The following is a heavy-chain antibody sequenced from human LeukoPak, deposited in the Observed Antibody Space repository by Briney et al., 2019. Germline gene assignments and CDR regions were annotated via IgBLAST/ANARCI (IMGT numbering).Heavy chain of an antibody. CDR3: ARDGRYCGGDCYSPYFYYYYMDV. J-gene: IGHJ6*03. CDR2: INPNSGGT. V-gene: IGHV1-2*02. Sequence: GASVKVSFTASGYTFTVYYMHWVRQAPGQGLEWMGWINPNSGGTNYAQKFQGRVTMTRDTSISTAYMELSRLRSDDTAVYYCARDGRYCGGDCYSPYFYYYYMDVWGKGTTVTVSS. D-gene: IGHD2-21*02. CDR1: GYTFTVYY.